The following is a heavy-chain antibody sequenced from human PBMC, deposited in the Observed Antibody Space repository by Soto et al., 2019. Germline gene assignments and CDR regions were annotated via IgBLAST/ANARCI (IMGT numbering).Heavy chain of an antibody. CDR3: ARDPSFWNDILTGNRNYYMDV. D-gene: IGHD3-9*01. Sequence: GGSLRLSCAASGFTFSSYSMNWVRQAPGKGLEWVSYISSSSSTIYYADSVKGRFTISRDNAKNSLYLQMNSLRAEDTAVYYCARDPSFWNDILTGNRNYYMDVWGKGTTVTVSS. CDR2: ISSSSSTI. J-gene: IGHJ6*03. V-gene: IGHV3-48*01. CDR1: GFTFSSYS.